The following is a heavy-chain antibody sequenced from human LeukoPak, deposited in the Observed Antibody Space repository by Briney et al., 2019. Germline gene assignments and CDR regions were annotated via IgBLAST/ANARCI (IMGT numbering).Heavy chain of an antibody. D-gene: IGHD3-10*01. V-gene: IGHV4-38-2*01. J-gene: IGHJ6*03. CDR1: GYSISSGYY. CDR2: IYYSGST. CDR3: ARCMVRGNFYYMDV. Sequence: PSETLSLTCAVSGYSISSGYYWGWIRQPPGKGLEWIGSIYYSGSTYYNPSLKSRVTISVDTSKNQFSLKLSSVTAADTAVYYCARCMVRGNFYYMDVWGKGTTVTVSS.